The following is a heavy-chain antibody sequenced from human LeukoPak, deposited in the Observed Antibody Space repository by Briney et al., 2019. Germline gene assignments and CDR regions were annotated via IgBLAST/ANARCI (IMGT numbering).Heavy chain of an antibody. CDR2: ITGSGDRT. D-gene: IGHD3-22*01. V-gene: IGHV3-23*01. CDR3: AKGTSYFYDSSGLFGYFDY. Sequence: GGSLRLSCAASAFTFSRDWMHWVRQAPGKGLVWVSAITGSGDRTYFADSVKGRFTISRDSSKNTVYLQMKSLRAEDTAVYYCAKGTSYFYDSSGLFGYFDYWGQGALVTVSS. J-gene: IGHJ4*02. CDR1: AFTFSRDW.